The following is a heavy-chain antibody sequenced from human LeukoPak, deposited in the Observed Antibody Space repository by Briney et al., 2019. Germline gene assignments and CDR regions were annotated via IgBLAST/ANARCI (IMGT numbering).Heavy chain of an antibody. V-gene: IGHV3-21*01. CDR2: ISSSSGYI. CDR1: GFTFSSYS. J-gene: IGHJ6*03. D-gene: IGHD4-17*01. CDR3: ARTTDGYYYYYYYMDV. Sequence: PGGSLRLSCAASGFTFSSYSMNWVRQAPGKGLEWVSSISSSSGYIYYADSVKGRFTISRDNAKNSLYLQMNSLRAEDTAVYYCARTTDGYYYYYYYMDVWGKGTTVTVSS.